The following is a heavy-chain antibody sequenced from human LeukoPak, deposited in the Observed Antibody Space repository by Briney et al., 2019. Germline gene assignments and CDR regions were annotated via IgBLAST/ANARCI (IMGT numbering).Heavy chain of an antibody. V-gene: IGHV4-59*01. CDR2: IYYSGST. J-gene: IGHJ4*02. Sequence: SETLSLTCTVSGGSISSYYWSWIRQPPGKGLEWIGYIYYSGSTYYNPSLKSRVTISVDTSKNQFSLKLSSVTAADTAVYYCARLLRRSGDRFDYWGQGTLVTVSS. D-gene: IGHD2-21*02. CDR1: GGSISSYY. CDR3: ARLLRRSGDRFDY.